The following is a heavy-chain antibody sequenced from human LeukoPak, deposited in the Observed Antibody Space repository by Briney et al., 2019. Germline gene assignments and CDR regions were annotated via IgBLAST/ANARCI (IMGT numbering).Heavy chain of an antibody. J-gene: IGHJ4*02. CDR3: ARDYHGSGSLTTFDY. V-gene: IGHV4-4*02. CDR1: GDSINSLDL. D-gene: IGHD3-10*01. Sequence: PSETLSLTCTVSGDSINSLDLWSWVRQPPGKGLEWIGEMYLSGTTHSNPSVKSRVTISIDKSKNQFFLNLSSVTAEDTALYYCARDYHGSGSLTTFDYWGQGTLVTVSS. CDR2: MYLSGTT.